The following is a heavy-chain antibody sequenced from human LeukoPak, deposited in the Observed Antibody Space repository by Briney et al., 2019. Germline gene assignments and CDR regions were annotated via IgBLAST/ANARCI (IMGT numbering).Heavy chain of an antibody. J-gene: IGHJ2*01. CDR3: AKDLSPDYGGNSDWYFDL. D-gene: IGHD4-23*01. CDR2: ISYDGSNK. CDR1: GFAFSSYA. V-gene: IGHV3-30-3*01. Sequence: GGSLRLSCAASGFAFSSYAMHWVRQAPGKGLEWVAVISYDGSNKYYADSVKGRFTISRDNSKNSLYLQMNSLRIEDTALYYCAKDLSPDYGGNSDWYFDLWGRGTLVTVSS.